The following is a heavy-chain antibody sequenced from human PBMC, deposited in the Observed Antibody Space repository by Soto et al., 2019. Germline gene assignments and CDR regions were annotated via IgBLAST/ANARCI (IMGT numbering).Heavy chain of an antibody. Sequence: QGQLVQSGAEVKKPGASVQGSCKASGYTFTTYYIHWMRQAPGQGLEWMGMFNPYTGGTRYAHKFQGRVTMTGDSSTSTGSMELSRLRSDDTAVDYCARLWGEIGAAVDPWGHGHLVTAS. CDR2: FNPYTGGT. J-gene: IGHJ5*02. V-gene: IGHV1-46*01. CDR1: GYTFTTYY. D-gene: IGHD1-26*01. CDR3: ARLWGEIGAAVDP.